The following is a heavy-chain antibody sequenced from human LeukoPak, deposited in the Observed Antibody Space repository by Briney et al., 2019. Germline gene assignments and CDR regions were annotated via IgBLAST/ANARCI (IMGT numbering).Heavy chain of an antibody. CDR1: GYTFTSYG. J-gene: IGHJ6*03. CDR2: ISAYNGNT. D-gene: IGHD3-16*01. V-gene: IGHV1-18*01. CDR3: ARNLRGGGYYYYYMDV. Sequence: ASVKVSCKASGYTFTSYGISWVRQAPGQGLEWMGWISAYNGNTNYAQKLQGRVTMTTDTSTSTAHMELRSLRSDDTAVYYCARNLRGGGYYYYYMDVWGKGTTVTASS.